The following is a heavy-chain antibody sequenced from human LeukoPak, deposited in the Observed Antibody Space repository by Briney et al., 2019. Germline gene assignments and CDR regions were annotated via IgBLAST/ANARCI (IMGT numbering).Heavy chain of an antibody. V-gene: IGHV3-21*01. D-gene: IGHD3-10*01. CDR2: ISSSSSYI. J-gene: IGHJ4*02. CDR3: ARGGHYYGSGSYYLDY. Sequence: GGSLRLSCAASGFTFSSYSMNWVRQAPGKGLEWVSSISSSSSYIYYADSVKGRFTISRDNAKNSLYLQMNSLRAEDTAVYYCARGGHYYGSGSYYLDYWGQGNLVTVSS. CDR1: GFTFSSYS.